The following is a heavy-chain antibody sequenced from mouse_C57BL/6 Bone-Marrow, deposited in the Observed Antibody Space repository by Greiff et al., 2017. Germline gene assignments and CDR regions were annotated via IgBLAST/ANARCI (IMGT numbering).Heavy chain of an antibody. CDR2: IDPSDSYT. D-gene: IGHD1-1*01. CDR3: ARDYYGSSCYFDV. J-gene: IGHJ1*03. V-gene: IGHV1-50*01. Sequence: QVQLQQPGAELVKPGASVKLSCKASGYTFTSYWMQWVKQRPGQGLEWIGEIDPSDSYTNYNQKFKGKATLTVDTSSITAYMHLSSLTSEDSAVYYCARDYYGSSCYFDVWGTGTTVTVSS. CDR1: GYTFTSYW.